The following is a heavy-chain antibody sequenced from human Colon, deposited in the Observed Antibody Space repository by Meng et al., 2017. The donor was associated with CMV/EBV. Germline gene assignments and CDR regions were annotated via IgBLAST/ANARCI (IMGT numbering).Heavy chain of an antibody. V-gene: IGHV4-39*01. CDR2: IYYRGNT. CDR1: GGSITSSNYY. CDR3: ARQDFVIVRAAFNWFDP. Sequence: SETLSLTCTVSGGSITSSNYYWGWIRQPPGKGLEWIGNIYYRGNTYYNPSLKSRVTISVDTSQNQFSLELKSVTASDTAVNYCARQDFVIVRAAFNWFDPWGQGTLVTVSS. D-gene: IGHD2/OR15-2a*01. J-gene: IGHJ5*02.